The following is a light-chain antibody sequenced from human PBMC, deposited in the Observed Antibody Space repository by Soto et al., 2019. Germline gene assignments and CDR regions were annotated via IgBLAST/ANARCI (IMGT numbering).Light chain of an antibody. Sequence: VVMTQSPATLSVSPGERATLSCRASQSVGSRLAWYQQNPGQAPRLLIYDASTRATGIPARFSGSGSGTEFTLTISSLQSEDFAVHYCQQYYDWYTFGQGTKL. J-gene: IGKJ2*01. CDR2: DAS. V-gene: IGKV3-15*01. CDR1: QSVGSR. CDR3: QQYYDWYT.